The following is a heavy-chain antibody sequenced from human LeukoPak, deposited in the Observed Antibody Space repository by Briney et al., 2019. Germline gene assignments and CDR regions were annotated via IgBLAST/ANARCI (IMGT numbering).Heavy chain of an antibody. D-gene: IGHD3-9*01. J-gene: IGHJ6*02. CDR1: GYTFTSYD. V-gene: IGHV1-8*01. Sequence: ASVKVSCKASGYTFTSYDINWVRQATGQGLEWMGWMNPNSGNTGYAQKFQGRVTMTRNTSISTAYMELSSLRSEDTAVYYCARGRYYDILTGWTDYHYGMDVWGQGTTVTVSS. CDR2: MNPNSGNT. CDR3: ARGRYYDILTGWTDYHYGMDV.